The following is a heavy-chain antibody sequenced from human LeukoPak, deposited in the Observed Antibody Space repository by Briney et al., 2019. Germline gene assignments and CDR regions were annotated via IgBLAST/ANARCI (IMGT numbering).Heavy chain of an antibody. V-gene: IGHV1-2*02. CDR1: GYTFTGYY. CDR2: INPNSGGT. CDR3: ASVVVVAATYRFDY. Sequence: ASVKVSCKASGYTFTGYYMHWVRQAPGQGLEWMGWINPNSGGTNYAQKFQGRVTMTRDTSISTAYMELRSLRSDDTAVYYCASVVVVAATYRFDYWGQGTLVTVSS. J-gene: IGHJ4*02. D-gene: IGHD2-15*01.